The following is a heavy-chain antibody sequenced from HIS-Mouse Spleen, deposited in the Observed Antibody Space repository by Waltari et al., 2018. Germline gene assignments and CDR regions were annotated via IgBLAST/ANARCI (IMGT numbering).Heavy chain of an antibody. D-gene: IGHD6-13*01. J-gene: IGHJ4*02. CDR3: ARGVKGGYSSSPRRDYFDY. Sequence: QVQLQQWGAGLLKPSETLSLTCAVYGGSFSGYYWSWIRQPPGQGLEWIGEINHSGSTNYNPSLKSRVTISVDTSKNQFSLKLSSVTAADTAVYYCARGVKGGYSSSPRRDYFDYWGQGTLVTVSS. CDR1: GGSFSGYY. V-gene: IGHV4-34*01. CDR2: INHSGST.